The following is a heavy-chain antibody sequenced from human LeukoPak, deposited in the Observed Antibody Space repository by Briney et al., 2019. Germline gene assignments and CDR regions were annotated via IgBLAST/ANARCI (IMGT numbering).Heavy chain of an antibody. CDR3: AKGLTWDSTSCSD. CDR2: IVGSGGNM. D-gene: IGHD2-2*01. Sequence: GGSLRLSCAAPGFSFSSYAMSWVRQAPGKGLQWVSAIVGSGGNMYYADSVKGRFTISRDNFKSTLYLQMNSLRAEDTAFYYCAKGLTWDSTSCSDWGQGTLVTVSS. J-gene: IGHJ4*02. CDR1: GFSFSSYA. V-gene: IGHV3-23*01.